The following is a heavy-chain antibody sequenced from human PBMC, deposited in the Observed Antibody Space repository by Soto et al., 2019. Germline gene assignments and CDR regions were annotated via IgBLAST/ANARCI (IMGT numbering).Heavy chain of an antibody. Sequence: EVQLVESGGGLLQPGGSLRLYCAVSGFTFSDFWMNWVRQAPGKGLEWVANIKQDGSEKHYVDSVKGRFTISRDNAKKSLYLQMTSLRAEDTAVYYCLITTADFGIWGQGTMVTVSS. V-gene: IGHV3-7*01. J-gene: IGHJ3*02. CDR2: IKQDGSEK. D-gene: IGHD4-17*01. CDR3: LITTADFGI. CDR1: GFTFSDFW.